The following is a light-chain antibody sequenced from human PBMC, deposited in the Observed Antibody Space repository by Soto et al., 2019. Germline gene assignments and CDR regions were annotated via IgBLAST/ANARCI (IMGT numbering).Light chain of an antibody. Sequence: EIVLTQSPGTLSLSPGERATLSCTASQSVSNNYLAWYQQKPGQAPRLLIYGASNRATGIPDRFSGSGSGTDFTLTISCLQSEDFATYYCQQYYSYPVGFGQGTKVDIK. J-gene: IGKJ1*01. CDR2: GAS. CDR1: QSVSNNY. V-gene: IGKV3-20*01. CDR3: QQYYSYPVG.